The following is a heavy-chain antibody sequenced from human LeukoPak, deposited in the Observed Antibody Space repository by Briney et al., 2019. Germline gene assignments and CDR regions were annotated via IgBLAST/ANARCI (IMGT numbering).Heavy chain of an antibody. CDR2: IYNSGTT. J-gene: IGHJ4*02. Sequence: PSETLSLICTVSGGSISTGGYYRTWIRQHPGKGLEWIGYIYNSGTTYYNPSLESRVTISGDTSKNQFSLKLNSVTAADTAVYYCARTAGWSYGFDYWGQGTLVTVSS. CDR3: ARTAGWSYGFDY. V-gene: IGHV4-31*03. D-gene: IGHD5-18*01. CDR1: GGSISTGGYY.